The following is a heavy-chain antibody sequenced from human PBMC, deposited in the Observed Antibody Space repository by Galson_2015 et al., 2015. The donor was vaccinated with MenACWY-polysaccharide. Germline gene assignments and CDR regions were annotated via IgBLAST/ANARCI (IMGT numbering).Heavy chain of an antibody. CDR2: ISAYNGDT. J-gene: IGHJ4*02. CDR1: GYTFTNYG. Sequence: SVKVSCKASGYTFTNYGINWVRQAPGQGLEWVGWISAYNGDTNYAQRFQGRVTMTTETSTNTAYLELRGLRSDDTAVYYCSGVILYYDSSIDYYVFDYWGQGTLVTVSS. CDR3: SGVILYYDSSIDYYVFDY. D-gene: IGHD3-3*01. V-gene: IGHV1-18*01.